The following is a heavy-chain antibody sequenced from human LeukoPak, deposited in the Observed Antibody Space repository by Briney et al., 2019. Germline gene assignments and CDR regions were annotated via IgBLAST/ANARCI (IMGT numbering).Heavy chain of an antibody. CDR3: ARHGPPRAAAGFYFDY. J-gene: IGHJ4*02. V-gene: IGHV4-39*01. Sequence: SQTLSLTCTVSGGSISSGSYYWGWIRQPPGKGLEWIGSIYYSGSTYYNPSLKSRVTISVDTSKNQFSLKLSSVTAADTAVYYCARHGPPRAAAGFYFDYWGQGTLVTVSS. D-gene: IGHD6-13*01. CDR2: IYYSGST. CDR1: GGSISSGSYY.